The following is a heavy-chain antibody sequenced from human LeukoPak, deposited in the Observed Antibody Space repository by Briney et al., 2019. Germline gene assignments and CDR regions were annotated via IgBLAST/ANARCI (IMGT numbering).Heavy chain of an antibody. CDR3: VRDEGFHGSGSN. CDR1: GFTVSDNY. CDR2: IYSGGGT. J-gene: IGHJ4*02. Sequence: GGSLRLSCAASGFTVSDNYMSWVCYAPWKGVELVSVIYSGGGTYYSHSVKGSFTISRDNSKNTLYLQMNTLRVEDTAVYYCVRDEGFHGSGSNWGPGTLVTVSS. V-gene: IGHV3-66*01. D-gene: IGHD3-10*01.